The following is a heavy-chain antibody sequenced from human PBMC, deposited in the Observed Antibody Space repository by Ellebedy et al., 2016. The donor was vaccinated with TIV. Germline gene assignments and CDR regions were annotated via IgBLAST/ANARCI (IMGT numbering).Heavy chain of an antibody. CDR3: GRGADVGLIWGGYYCDD. Sequence: GESLKISCVASGFSFGSHSMNLVRQAPGKGLEWVSSLSSTSAALQYADSVKGRFIISRDNAKNTVSLQMDSLSAEDTAVYYCGRGADVGLIWGGYYCDDWGQGSLVTVSS. D-gene: IGHD3-3*01. J-gene: IGHJ4*02. CDR1: GFSFGSHS. V-gene: IGHV3-21*01. CDR2: LSSTSAAL.